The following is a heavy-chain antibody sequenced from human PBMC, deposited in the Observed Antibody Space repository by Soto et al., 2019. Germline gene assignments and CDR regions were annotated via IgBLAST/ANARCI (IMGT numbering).Heavy chain of an antibody. D-gene: IGHD2-15*01. CDR2: IYYSGST. J-gene: IGHJ4*02. Sequence: TLSLTCTVTGGSISTYYWSWIRQPPGKGLEWIGYIYYSGSTNYNPSLKSRVTISVDTSKNQFSLRLNSVTTADTAVYYCARGGVVKLDYWGQGTLVTVSS. CDR1: GGSISTYY. V-gene: IGHV4-59*01. CDR3: ARGGVVKLDY.